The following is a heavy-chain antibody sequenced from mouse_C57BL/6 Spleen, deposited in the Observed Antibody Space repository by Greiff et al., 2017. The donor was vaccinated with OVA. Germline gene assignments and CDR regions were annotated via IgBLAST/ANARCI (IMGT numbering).Heavy chain of an antibody. D-gene: IGHD1-1*01. J-gene: IGHJ4*01. Sequence: VRLQQSGAELVRPGTSVKLSCKASGYTFTSYWMHWVKQRPGQGLEWIGVIDPSDSYTNYNQKFKGKATLTVDTSSSTAYMQLSSLTSEDSAVYYCARDYYGSSYYAMDYWGQGTSVTVSS. CDR1: GYTFTSYW. V-gene: IGHV1-59*01. CDR2: IDPSDSYT. CDR3: ARDYYGSSYYAMDY.